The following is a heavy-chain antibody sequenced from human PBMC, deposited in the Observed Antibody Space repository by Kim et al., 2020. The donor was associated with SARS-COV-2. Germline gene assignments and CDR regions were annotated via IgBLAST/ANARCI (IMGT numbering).Heavy chain of an antibody. Sequence: YPDSVTGRFTISRDTSKSTLYLQLDSLGAEDTAVYYCAKVVYGSGIHCDYWGQGTLVTVSS. D-gene: IGHD3-10*01. CDR3: AKVVYGSGIHCDY. J-gene: IGHJ4*02. V-gene: IGHV3-23*01.